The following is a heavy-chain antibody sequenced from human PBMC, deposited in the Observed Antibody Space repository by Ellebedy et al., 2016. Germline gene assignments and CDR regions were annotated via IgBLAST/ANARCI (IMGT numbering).Heavy chain of an antibody. CDR2: ISTYNGNA. CDR1: GYTLRNHA. Sequence: ASVKVSCKTSGYTLRNHAVTWVRQAPGQGLEWMGWISTYNGNANYAQKFQGRVTLTTDTSTATVSLEVRRLRSEDTAIYYCARDFSTGHFDFWGQGTLVTVSS. CDR3: ARDFSTGHFDF. D-gene: IGHD2-2*01. J-gene: IGHJ4*02. V-gene: IGHV1-18*01.